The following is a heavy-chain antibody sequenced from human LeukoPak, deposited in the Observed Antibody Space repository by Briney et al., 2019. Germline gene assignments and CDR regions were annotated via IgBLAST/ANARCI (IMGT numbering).Heavy chain of an antibody. V-gene: IGHV3-30*18. CDR3: AKSYVGATYLNY. CDR1: GFTFSRYG. D-gene: IGHD1-26*01. J-gene: IGHJ4*02. Sequence: QAGGSLRLSCAASGFTFSRYGMHWVRQAPGKGLEWVTAISYDGSNKYYADSVKGRFTISRDNSKNTLYVQMNSLRAEDTAVYYCAKSYVGATYLNYWGQGTLVTVSS. CDR2: ISYDGSNK.